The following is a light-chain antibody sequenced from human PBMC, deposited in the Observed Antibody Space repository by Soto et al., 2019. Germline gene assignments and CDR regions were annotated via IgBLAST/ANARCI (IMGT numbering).Light chain of an antibody. CDR2: DVT. Sequence: QSALTQPRSVSGSPGQSVTISCTGTSSDVGGYNYVSWYQQHPGKAPKLMIYDVTKRPSGVPDRFSGSKSDNTASLTISGLQAEDEADYYCCSYAGSYTYVFGTGPKLTVL. V-gene: IGLV2-11*01. CDR1: SSDVGGYNY. J-gene: IGLJ1*01. CDR3: CSYAGSYTYV.